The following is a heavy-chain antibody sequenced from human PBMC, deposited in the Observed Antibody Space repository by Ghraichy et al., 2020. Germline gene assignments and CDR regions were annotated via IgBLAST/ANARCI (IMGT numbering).Heavy chain of an antibody. V-gene: IGHV3-48*03. CDR2: ISSSISTI. CDR3: ARWVIVSDAFDI. J-gene: IGHJ3*02. D-gene: IGHD3-22*01. Sequence: LSLTCAASGFTFSSHEMNWVRQAPGKGLEWVSYISSSISTIYYADSVRGRFTISRDSAKNSLYLQMNSLRAEDTAVYYCARWVIVSDAFDIWGQGTMVTVSS. CDR1: GFTFSSHE.